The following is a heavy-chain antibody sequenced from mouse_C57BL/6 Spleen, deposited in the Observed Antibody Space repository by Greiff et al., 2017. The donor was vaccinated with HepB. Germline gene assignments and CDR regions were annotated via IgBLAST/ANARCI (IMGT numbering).Heavy chain of an antibody. CDR1: GYSITSGYY. D-gene: IGHD1-1*01. CDR3: ASEEDVYYGSSYGAWFAY. J-gene: IGHJ3*01. Sequence: EVKLQESGPGLVKPSQSLSLTCSVTGYSITSGYYWNWIRQFPGNKLEWMGYISYDGSNNYNPSLKNRISITRDTSKNQFFLELNSVTTEDTATYYCASEEDVYYGSSYGAWFAYWGQGTLVTVSA. CDR2: ISYDGSN. V-gene: IGHV3-6*01.